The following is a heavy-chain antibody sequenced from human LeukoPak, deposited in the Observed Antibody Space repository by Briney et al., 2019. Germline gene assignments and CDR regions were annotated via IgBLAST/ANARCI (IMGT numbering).Heavy chain of an antibody. V-gene: IGHV3-7*01. CDR2: IKQDGSEK. CDR1: GFIFSSYS. Sequence: PGGSLRLSCAASGFIFSSYSMNWVRQAPGKGLEWVANIKQDGSEKYYVDSVKGRFTISRDNAKNSLYLQMNSLRAEDTAVYYCASLLWFGERDFDYWGQGTLVTVSS. J-gene: IGHJ4*02. CDR3: ASLLWFGERDFDY. D-gene: IGHD3-10*01.